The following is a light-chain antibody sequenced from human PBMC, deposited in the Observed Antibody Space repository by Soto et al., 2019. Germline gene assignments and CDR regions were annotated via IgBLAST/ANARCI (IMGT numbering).Light chain of an antibody. CDR1: QGISKS. J-gene: IGKJ1*01. Sequence: DIQMTQSPSSLSASVGDRVAITCRASQGISKSLAWYQQKPGKVPTLLIFAASTLQSGVPFRFSGSGSGTDFTLTISSLQPEDVATYYCQKYNSAPRTFGQGTKVDIK. CDR2: AAS. V-gene: IGKV1-27*01. CDR3: QKYNSAPRT.